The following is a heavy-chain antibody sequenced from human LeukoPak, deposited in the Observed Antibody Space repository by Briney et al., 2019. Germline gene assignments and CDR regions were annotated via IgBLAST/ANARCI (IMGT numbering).Heavy chain of an antibody. D-gene: IGHD4-17*01. V-gene: IGHV3-72*01. CDR1: GFTFSDHH. CDR2: IRNKANRYTT. CDR3: AKHHDYGDYGY. J-gene: IGHJ4*02. Sequence: PGRSLRLSCAASGFTFSDHHMDWVRQAPGEGLEWVARIRNKANRYTTEYAASVKGRFTISRDDSENSLYLQMNSLRAEDTTVYYCAKHHDYGDYGYWGQGTLVTVSS.